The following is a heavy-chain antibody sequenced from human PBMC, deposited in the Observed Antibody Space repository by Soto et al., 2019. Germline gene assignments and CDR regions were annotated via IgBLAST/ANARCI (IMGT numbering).Heavy chain of an antibody. CDR1: GYTFTSYG. V-gene: IGHV1-18*01. CDR3: GRDFYCSGGSFYDTFDI. J-gene: IGHJ3*02. Sequence: QVQLVQSGAEVKKPGASVKVSCKASGYTFTSYGISWVRQAAGQGLEWMGWVSGYNDNSRYTQKFQGRVTMTTDTSTSTAYMELRSLRSDDTAVYYCGRDFYCSGGSFYDTFDIWGQGTMVTVSS. D-gene: IGHD2-15*01. CDR2: VSGYNDNS.